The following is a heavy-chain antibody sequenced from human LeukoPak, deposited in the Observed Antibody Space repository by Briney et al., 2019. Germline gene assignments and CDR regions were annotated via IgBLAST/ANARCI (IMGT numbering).Heavy chain of an antibody. V-gene: IGHV3-33*01. Sequence: GGPLRLSCAASGFTFSSYGMHWVGQAPGKGLEWVAVIWYDGSNKYYADSVKGRFTISRDNSKNTLYLQMNSLRAEDTAVYYCARDLHYYYYMDVWGKGTTVTVSS. CDR2: IWYDGSNK. J-gene: IGHJ6*03. CDR3: ARDLHYYYYMDV. CDR1: GFTFSSYG.